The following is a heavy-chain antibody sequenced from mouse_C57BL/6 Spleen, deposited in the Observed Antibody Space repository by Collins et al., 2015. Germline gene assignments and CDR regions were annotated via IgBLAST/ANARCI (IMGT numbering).Heavy chain of an antibody. Sequence: QIQLVQSGPELKKPGETVKISCKASGYTFTDYSMHWVKQAPGKGLKWMGWINTETGEPTYADDFKGRFAFSLETSASTAYLQINNLKNEDTATYFCARKGTTVVATDYWGQGTTLTVSS. CDR3: ARKGTTVVATDY. D-gene: IGHD1-1*01. J-gene: IGHJ2*01. CDR2: INTETGEP. V-gene: IGHV9-2-1*01. CDR1: GYTFTDYS.